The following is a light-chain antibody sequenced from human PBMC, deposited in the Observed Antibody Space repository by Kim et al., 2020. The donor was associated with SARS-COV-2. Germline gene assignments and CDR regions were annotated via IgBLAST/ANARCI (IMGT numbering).Light chain of an antibody. CDR1: SVRNYF. CDR2: GRN. Sequence: SSELTQDPAVSVSLGETVRITCQGDSVRNYFVSWYQQKPGQAPLLVMYGRNIRASGIPDRFSGSRLGDTASLTIAGTQPEDEADYYWNSRDSSGNIGVFG. V-gene: IGLV3-19*01. J-gene: IGLJ3*02. CDR3: NSRDSSGNIGV.